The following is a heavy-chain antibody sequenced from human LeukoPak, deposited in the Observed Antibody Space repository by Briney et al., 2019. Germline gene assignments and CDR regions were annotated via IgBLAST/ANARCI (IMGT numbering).Heavy chain of an antibody. CDR3: AKGYYYDSSGYTDI. J-gene: IGHJ3*02. D-gene: IGHD3-22*01. Sequence: GGSLRLSCAASGFTFNSYGMHWVRQAPGKGLEWVAVISYDGSNKYYADSVRGRFTISRDNSKNTLYLQMNSLRDEDTAVYYCAKGYYYDSSGYTDIWGQGTMVTVSS. V-gene: IGHV3-30*18. CDR2: ISYDGSNK. CDR1: GFTFNSYG.